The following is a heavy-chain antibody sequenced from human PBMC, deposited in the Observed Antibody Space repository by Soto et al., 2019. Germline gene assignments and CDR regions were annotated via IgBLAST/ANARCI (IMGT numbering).Heavy chain of an antibody. D-gene: IGHD6-6*01. V-gene: IGHV1-18*01. Sequence: QVQLVQSGAEVKKPGTSVKVSCKASGYTFTSYGISWVRQAPGQRLEWMGWISAYNGNTNYAQKLQGRVTMTTDTSTSTAYMELRSLRSDDTAVYYCARVPRGSSSSVARWFDPWGQGTLVTVSS. CDR3: ARVPRGSSSSVARWFDP. CDR2: ISAYNGNT. J-gene: IGHJ5*02. CDR1: GYTFTSYG.